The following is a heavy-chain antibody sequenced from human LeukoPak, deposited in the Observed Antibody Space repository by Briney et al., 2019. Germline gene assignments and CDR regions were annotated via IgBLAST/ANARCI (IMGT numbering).Heavy chain of an antibody. D-gene: IGHD1-26*01. Sequence: PRGSLRLSCAASGFTFNTYTINWVRQVPGKGLEWVSSISSGTSYIYYADSVKGRFTISRDNAKNSLYLQMNSLRAEDTAVYYCARDPTSSWETAFDIWGQGTMVTVSS. CDR1: GFTFNTYT. CDR3: ARDPTSSWETAFDI. J-gene: IGHJ3*02. V-gene: IGHV3-21*01. CDR2: ISSGTSYI.